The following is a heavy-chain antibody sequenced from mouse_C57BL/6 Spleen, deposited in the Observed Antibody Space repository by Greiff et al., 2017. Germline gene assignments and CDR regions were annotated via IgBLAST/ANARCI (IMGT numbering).Heavy chain of an antibody. CDR1: GYTFTDYE. V-gene: IGHV1-15*01. CDR3: TRSSYYGSSYSAWFAY. CDR2: IDPETGGT. J-gene: IGHJ3*01. Sequence: QVQLQQSGAELVRPGASVTLSCKASGYTFTDYEMHWVKQTPVHGLEWIGAIDPETGGTAYNQKFKGKAILTADKSSSTAYMELLSLTSEDSAVYYCTRSSYYGSSYSAWFAYWGQGTLVTVSA. D-gene: IGHD1-1*01.